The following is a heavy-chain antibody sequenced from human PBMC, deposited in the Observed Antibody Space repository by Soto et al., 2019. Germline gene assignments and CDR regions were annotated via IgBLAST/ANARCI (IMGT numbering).Heavy chain of an antibody. J-gene: IGHJ6*02. CDR1: GDSVSSNSAA. D-gene: IGHD1-26*01. Sequence: QTLSLTCAISGDSVSSNSAAWNWIRQSPSRGLEWLGRTYYRSKWYNDYAVSVKSRITINPDTSKNQFSLQLNSVTPEDTAVYYCARDLERPGEAYYYGMDVWGQGTTVTVSS. CDR2: TYYRSKWYN. V-gene: IGHV6-1*01. CDR3: ARDLERPGEAYYYGMDV.